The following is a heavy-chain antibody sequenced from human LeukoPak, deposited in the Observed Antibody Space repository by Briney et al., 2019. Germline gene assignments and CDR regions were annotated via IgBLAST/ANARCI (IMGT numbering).Heavy chain of an antibody. CDR3: ARWEIRGTAHQLDC. V-gene: IGHV3-7*01. CDR2: INQDGSAK. J-gene: IGHJ4*02. Sequence: QPGGSLRLSCAASGFTLSIHWINWVRQAPGKGLELVADINQDGSAKYYVDSVKGRFTISRDNAKNSMYLQMNSLRAEDTAVYYCARWEIRGTAHQLDCWGQGTLVTVSS. CDR1: GFTLSIHW. D-gene: IGHD1-7*01.